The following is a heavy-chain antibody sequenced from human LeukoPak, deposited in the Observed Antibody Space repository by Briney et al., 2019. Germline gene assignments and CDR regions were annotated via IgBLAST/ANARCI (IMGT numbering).Heavy chain of an antibody. D-gene: IGHD3-16*01. CDR2: IRGSGDST. V-gene: IGHV3-23*01. CDR3: AKWDAYIES. Sequence: GGSLRLSCVASGFTFSIYAMTWVRQAPGKGLEWVPAIRGSGDSTYYADSVKGRFTISRDNSQSTLYLQMNSLRADDTAVYYCAKWDAYIESWGQGTLVTVSS. J-gene: IGHJ5*02. CDR1: GFTFSIYA.